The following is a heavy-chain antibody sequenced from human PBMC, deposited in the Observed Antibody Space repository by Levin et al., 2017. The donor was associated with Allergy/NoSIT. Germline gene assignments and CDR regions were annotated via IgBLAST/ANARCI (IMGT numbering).Heavy chain of an antibody. CDR2: MRYSGDTT. CDR1: GFTFSSYT. D-gene: IGHD1-26*01. Sequence: GGSLRLSCAASGFTFSSYTMTWVRQAPGKGLEWVSTMRYSGDTTYYADSVKGRFTISRDTSKDTLFLQMNSLRAEDTAFYYCGKGLSSGIPYRAFDMWGPGTMVTVSS. J-gene: IGHJ3*02. CDR3: GKGLSSGIPYRAFDM. V-gene: IGHV3-23*01.